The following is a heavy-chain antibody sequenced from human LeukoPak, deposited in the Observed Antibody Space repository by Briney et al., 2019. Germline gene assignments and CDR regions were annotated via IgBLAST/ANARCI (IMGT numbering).Heavy chain of an antibody. V-gene: IGHV1-2*02. J-gene: IGHJ4*02. D-gene: IGHD3-22*01. Sequence: ASVKVSCKASGYTFTGYYMHWVRQAPGQGLEWMGWINPNSGGTNCARKFQGRVTMTRDTSISTAYMELSRLRSDDTAVYYCARASYYYDSSLDYWGQGTLVTVSS. CDR2: INPNSGGT. CDR1: GYTFTGYY. CDR3: ARASYYYDSSLDY.